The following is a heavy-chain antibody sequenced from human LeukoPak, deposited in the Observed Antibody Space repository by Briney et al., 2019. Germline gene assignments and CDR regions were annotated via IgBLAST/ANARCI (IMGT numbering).Heavy chain of an antibody. D-gene: IGHD2-15*01. CDR3: ARVLVVVAATTDHPDY. CDR2: ISAYNGNT. Sequence: ASVKVSCKASGYTFTSHGISWVRLAPGQGLEWMGWISAYNGNTNYAQKLQGRVTMTTDTSTSTAYMELRSLRSDDTAVYYCARVLVVVAATTDHPDYWGQGTLVTVSS. CDR1: GYTFTSHG. J-gene: IGHJ4*02. V-gene: IGHV1-18*01.